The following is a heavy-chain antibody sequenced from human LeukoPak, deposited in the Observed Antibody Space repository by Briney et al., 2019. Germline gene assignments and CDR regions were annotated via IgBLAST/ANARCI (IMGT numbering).Heavy chain of an antibody. CDR1: GYSISSGYY. V-gene: IGHV4-38-2*01. J-gene: IGHJ4*02. D-gene: IGHD7-27*01. Sequence: PSETLSLTCAVSGYSISSGYYWGWIRPPPGKGLEWIGSIYHSGSTYYNPSLKSRVTISADTSKNQFSLKLSSVTAADTAVYYCARLNWGNLDYWGQGTLVTVSS. CDR3: ARLNWGNLDY. CDR2: IYHSGST.